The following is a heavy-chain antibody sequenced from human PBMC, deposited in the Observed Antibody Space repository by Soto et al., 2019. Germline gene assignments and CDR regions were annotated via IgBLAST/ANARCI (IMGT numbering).Heavy chain of an antibody. D-gene: IGHD1-26*01. V-gene: IGHV3-74*01. Sequence: GGSLRLSCAASGFTFSSYWMHWVRQAPGKGLVWVSRINSDGSSTSYADSVKGRFTISRDNAKNTLYLQMNSLRAEDTAVYYCARGVRWEDGAFDIWGQGTMVTVSS. CDR3: ARGVRWEDGAFDI. CDR2: INSDGSST. J-gene: IGHJ3*02. CDR1: GFTFSSYW.